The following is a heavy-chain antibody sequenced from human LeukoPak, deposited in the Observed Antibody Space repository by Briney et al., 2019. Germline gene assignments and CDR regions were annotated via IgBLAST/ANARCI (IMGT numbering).Heavy chain of an antibody. D-gene: IGHD4-17*01. CDR2: ISSGSNYI. J-gene: IGHJ4*02. CDR3: ARDLYGDYAFDY. CDR1: GFTFSSYT. V-gene: IGHV3-21*01. Sequence: GGSLRLSCAASGFTFSSYTMNWVRRAPGKGLEWVSSISSGSNYIYYADSVKGRFTISRDSAKNSLYLQMNSLRAEDMAVYYCARDLYGDYAFDYWGQGTLVTVSS.